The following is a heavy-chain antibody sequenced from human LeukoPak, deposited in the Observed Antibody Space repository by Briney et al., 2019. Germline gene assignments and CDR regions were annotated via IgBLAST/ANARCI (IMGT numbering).Heavy chain of an antibody. Sequence: SVKVSCKASGGTFSSYAISWVRQAPGQGLEWMGGIIPIFGTANYAQKFQGRVTMTTDTSTSTAYMELRSLRSGDTAVYYCARYYGSGSYDYWGQGTLVTVSS. D-gene: IGHD3-10*01. CDR3: ARYYGSGSYDY. CDR2: IIPIFGTA. V-gene: IGHV1-69*05. J-gene: IGHJ4*02. CDR1: GGTFSSYA.